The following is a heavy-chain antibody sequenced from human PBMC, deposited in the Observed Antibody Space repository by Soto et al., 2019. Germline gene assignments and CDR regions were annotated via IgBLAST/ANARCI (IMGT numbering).Heavy chain of an antibody. Sequence: QITLKESGPTLVKPTQTLTLTCTFSGFSHTTSGVGVGWIRQPPGKALEWLAINFWDDEKRYSPSLKSRLTITKDTSKNQVVLSMTNMDPVDTGTYYCAHPDPDDSSGYLAVDIWGQGTMVIVSS. CDR2: NFWDDEK. V-gene: IGHV2-5*02. CDR3: AHPDPDDSSGYLAVDI. D-gene: IGHD3-22*01. CDR1: GFSHTTSGVG. J-gene: IGHJ3*02.